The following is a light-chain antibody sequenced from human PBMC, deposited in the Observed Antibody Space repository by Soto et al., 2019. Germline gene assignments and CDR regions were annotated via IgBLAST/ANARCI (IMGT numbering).Light chain of an antibody. Sequence: EVVLTQSPGTLSLSPGERATLSCRASQSVADSYLAWYQQKPGRAPRLLIYDASNRATGIPARFTGNGSGTDFTLTISSLEPEDFAVYYCQQRTNWPLTFGGGTKVDIK. V-gene: IGKV3-11*01. CDR2: DAS. CDR1: QSVADSY. CDR3: QQRTNWPLT. J-gene: IGKJ4*01.